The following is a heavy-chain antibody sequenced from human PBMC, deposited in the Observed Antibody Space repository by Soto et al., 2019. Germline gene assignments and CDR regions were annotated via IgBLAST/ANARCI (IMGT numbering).Heavy chain of an antibody. CDR1: GFSFTGYW. V-gene: IGHV5-51*01. CDR3: ARGDVGTITNYRYYYGMDV. D-gene: IGHD1-1*01. CDR2: IYPVDSDT. J-gene: IGHJ6*02. Sequence: ESLKISCKGSGFSFTGYWIGWVRQMPGKGLEWMGTIYPVDSDTRYSPSFQGQVTISVDKSISTAYLQWSSLKASDTAMYYCARGDVGTITNYRYYYGMDVWGQGTTVTVSS.